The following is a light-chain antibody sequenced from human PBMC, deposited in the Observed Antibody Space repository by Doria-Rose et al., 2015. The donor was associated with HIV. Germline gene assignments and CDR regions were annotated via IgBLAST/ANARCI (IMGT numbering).Light chain of an antibody. V-gene: IGKV3-20*01. CDR2: DGS. CDR3: HQYGTSWT. J-gene: IGKJ1*01. Sequence: TQSPGTLSLSPGERATPSCRASRRFSSTYLAWYQQKPGQAPSLLIYDGSTRATGIPDRFSASGSGTDFTLTINRLEPEDFALYYCHQYGTSWTFGQGTKVEI. CDR1: RRFSSTY.